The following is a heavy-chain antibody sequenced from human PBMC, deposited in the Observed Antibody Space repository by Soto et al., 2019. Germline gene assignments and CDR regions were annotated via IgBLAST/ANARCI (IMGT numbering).Heavy chain of an antibody. CDR3: AREGEYPLGSIGY. D-gene: IGHD3-16*01. Sequence: GGSLRLSCAASGFTVSSNYMSWVRQAPGKGLEWVSVIYSGGSTYYADSVKGRFTISRHNSKNTLYLQMNSLRAEDTAVYYCAREGEYPLGSIGYWGQGTLVTVSS. CDR1: GFTVSSNY. J-gene: IGHJ4*02. V-gene: IGHV3-53*04. CDR2: IYSGGST.